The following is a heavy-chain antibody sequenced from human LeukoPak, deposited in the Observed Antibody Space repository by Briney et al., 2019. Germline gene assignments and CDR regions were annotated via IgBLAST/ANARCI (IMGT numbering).Heavy chain of an antibody. CDR2: INSDGSST. CDR3: AVLVRYYYYGMDV. CDR1: GFTFSSYW. Sequence: GGSLRLSCAASGFTFSSYWMHWVRQAPGKGLVWVSRINSDGSSTSYADSVKGRFTISRDNAKNTLYLQMNSLRAEDTAVYYCAVLVRYYYYGMDVWGQGTTVTDSS. V-gene: IGHV3-74*01. J-gene: IGHJ6*02. D-gene: IGHD2-15*01.